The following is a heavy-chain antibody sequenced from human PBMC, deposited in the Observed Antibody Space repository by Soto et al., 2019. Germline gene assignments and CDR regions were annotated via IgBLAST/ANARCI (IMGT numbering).Heavy chain of an antibody. D-gene: IGHD2-2*01. CDR2: ISSSSSYI. V-gene: IGHV3-21*01. J-gene: IGHJ4*02. Sequence: ESGGGLVKPGGSLRLSCAASGFTFSSYSMNWVRQAPGKGLEWVSSISSSSSYIYYADSVKGRFTISRDNAKNSLYLQMNSLRAEDTAVYYCASESIGYCSSTSCRGNYWGQGTLVTVSS. CDR1: GFTFSSYS. CDR3: ASESIGYCSSTSCRGNY.